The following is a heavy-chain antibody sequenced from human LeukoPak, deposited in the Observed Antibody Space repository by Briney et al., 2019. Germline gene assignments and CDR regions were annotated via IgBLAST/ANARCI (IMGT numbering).Heavy chain of an antibody. CDR2: ISSGSSFI. J-gene: IGHJ4*02. CDR1: GFTFSTYS. CDR3: ARGEQVVPAATSHY. D-gene: IGHD2-2*01. V-gene: IGHV3-21*01. Sequence: GGSLRLSCAASGFTFSTYSMNWVRQAPGKGLEWVSSISSGSSFIYYADSVKGRFTISRDNAKNSLFLLMNSLRAEDTAVYYCARGEQVVPAATSHYWGQGTLVTVSS.